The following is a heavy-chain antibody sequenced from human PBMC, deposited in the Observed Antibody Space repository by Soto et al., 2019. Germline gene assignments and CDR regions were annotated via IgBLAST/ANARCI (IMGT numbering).Heavy chain of an antibody. CDR1: GFTFSSDA. V-gene: IGHV3-23*01. CDR3: AKDIVVVPAAMSEAFEI. Sequence: GGSLSLSFAAPGFTFSSDAMSWVRQVPGKGREWVSAISGRGGSTYYADSKKGRFTISRDNSKNTLYLQMNSLRAEDTAVYYCAKDIVVVPAAMSEAFEIWGPGTMVTVSS. CDR2: ISGRGGST. D-gene: IGHD2-2*01. J-gene: IGHJ3*02.